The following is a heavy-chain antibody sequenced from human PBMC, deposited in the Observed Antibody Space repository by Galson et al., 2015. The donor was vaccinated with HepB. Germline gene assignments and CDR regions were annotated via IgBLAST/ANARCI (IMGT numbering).Heavy chain of an antibody. J-gene: IGHJ4*02. D-gene: IGHD1-14*01. CDR1: GASISSSLYY. CDR3: ARAAGDSFTYANDF. Sequence: LSLTCTVSGASISSSLYYWVWVRQAPEKGLEWIGSIYYTGNTYYKSSFKSRVTISADMSKNQFTLKVNSVIAADTAVYYCARAAGDSFTYANDFWGQGTLVTVSS. CDR2: IYYTGNT. V-gene: IGHV4-39*06.